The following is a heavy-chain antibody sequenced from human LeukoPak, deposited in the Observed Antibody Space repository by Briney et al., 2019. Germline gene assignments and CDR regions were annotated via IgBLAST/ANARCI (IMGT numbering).Heavy chain of an antibody. CDR3: TRRDAPYCSSTSCSNYYYYYMDV. CDR2: IRSKANSYAT. CDR1: GFTFSGSA. Sequence: PGGSLRLSCAASGFTFSGSAMHWVRQASGKGLEWVGRIRSKANSYATAYAASVKGRFTISRDDSKNTAYLQMNSLKTEDTAVYYCTRRDAPYCSSTSCSNYYYYYMDVWGKGTTVTVSS. V-gene: IGHV3-73*01. J-gene: IGHJ6*03. D-gene: IGHD2-2*01.